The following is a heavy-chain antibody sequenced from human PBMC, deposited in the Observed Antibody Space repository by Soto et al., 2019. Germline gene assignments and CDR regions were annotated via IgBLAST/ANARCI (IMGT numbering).Heavy chain of an antibody. V-gene: IGHV4-31*03. D-gene: IGHD5-12*01. J-gene: IGHJ6*03. CDR2: IYYSGST. CDR1: GGSISSGGYY. Sequence: QVQLQESGPGLVKPSQTLSLTCTVSGGSISSGGYYWSWIRQHPGKGLEWIGYIYYSGSTYYNPSLKSRVTISVDTSKNQFSLKLSSVTAADTAVYYCARDRENSGYPYYYYMDVWGKGTTVTVSS. CDR3: ARDRENSGYPYYYYMDV.